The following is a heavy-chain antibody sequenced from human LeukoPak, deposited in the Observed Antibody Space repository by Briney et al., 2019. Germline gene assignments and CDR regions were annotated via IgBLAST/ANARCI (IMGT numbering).Heavy chain of an antibody. V-gene: IGHV3-23*01. D-gene: IGHD5-12*01. CDR1: GFTFSSSA. Sequence: GGSLRLSCAASGFTFSSSAMSWVRQAPGKGLEWVSSISGSGDSTYYADSVKGRFTISRDNSKNTLYLQMNSLRAEDTAVYYCAKDPVAGIVATIPRLHFDYWGQGTLVTVSS. CDR2: ISGSGDST. J-gene: IGHJ4*02. CDR3: AKDPVAGIVATIPRLHFDY.